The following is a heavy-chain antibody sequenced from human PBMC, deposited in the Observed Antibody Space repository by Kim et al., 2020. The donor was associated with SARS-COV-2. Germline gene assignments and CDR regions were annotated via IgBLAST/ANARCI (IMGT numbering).Heavy chain of an antibody. D-gene: IGHD6-13*01. J-gene: IGHJ6*01. CDR1: GFTFSSYS. Sequence: GGSLRLSCAASGFTFSSYSMNWVRQAPGKGLEWVSAISSSSSYIYYADSVKGRFTISRDNAKNSLYLQMNSLRAEDTAVYYCASVAAAGPTVYHYYGMDVWGQGTTVPVPS. V-gene: IGHV3-21*01. CDR3: ASVAAAGPTVYHYYGMDV. CDR2: ISSSSSYI.